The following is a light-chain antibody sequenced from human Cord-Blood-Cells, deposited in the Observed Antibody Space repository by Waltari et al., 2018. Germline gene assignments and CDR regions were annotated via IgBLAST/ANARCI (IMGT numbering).Light chain of an antibody. CDR3: QQYGSSRT. J-gene: IGKJ1*01. CDR1: HVGSRSY. CDR2: GAS. Sequence: SSRARHVGSRSYLPWYQQIPCQGSWLRIYGASSRSTGIPDRFSGSGSGTDFTLTISRLEPEDLAVYYLQQYGSSRTFGQGTKGEIK. V-gene: IGKV3-20*01.